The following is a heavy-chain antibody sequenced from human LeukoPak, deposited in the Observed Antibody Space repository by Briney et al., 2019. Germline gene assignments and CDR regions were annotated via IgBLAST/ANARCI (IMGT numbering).Heavy chain of an antibody. CDR2: IKQDGSEK. Sequence: GGSLRLSCAASGFTFSSYWMSWVRQAPGKGLEWVANIKQDGSEKYYVDSVKGRFTISRDNAKNSLYLQMNGLRAEDTAVYYCARDRGYFDWLSLSNWFDPWGQGTLVTVSS. CDR3: ARDRGYFDWLSLSNWFDP. V-gene: IGHV3-7*01. CDR1: GFTFSSYW. J-gene: IGHJ5*02. D-gene: IGHD3-9*01.